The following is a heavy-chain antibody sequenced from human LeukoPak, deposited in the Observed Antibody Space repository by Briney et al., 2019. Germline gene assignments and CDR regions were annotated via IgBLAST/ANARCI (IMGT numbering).Heavy chain of an antibody. J-gene: IGHJ3*02. D-gene: IGHD3-3*01. V-gene: IGHV1-2*02. CDR3: ARMYYDFWSGYFGLDDAFDI. Sequence: EASVKVSCKASGYTFTGYYIHWVRQAPGQGLECMGWTNPNSGGTNYAQKFQGRVTMTRDTSISTAYMELSRLRSDDTAVYYCARMYYDFWSGYFGLDDAFDIWGQGTMVTVSS. CDR1: GYTFTGYY. CDR2: TNPNSGGT.